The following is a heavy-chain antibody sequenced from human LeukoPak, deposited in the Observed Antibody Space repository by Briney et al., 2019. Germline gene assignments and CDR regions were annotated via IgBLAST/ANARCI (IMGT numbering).Heavy chain of an antibody. CDR3: ARDRGPDWWGSFDF. V-gene: IGHV1-2*02. J-gene: IGHJ4*02. CDR1: GYTFTGHY. CDR2: INPNSGGT. Sequence: ASVKVSCKASGYTFTGHYMHWVRQAPGQGLEWMGWINPNSGGTNYEQKFQGRVTMTRDTSSSTVYMELSRLRSDDTAVYYCARDRGPDWWGSFDFWGQGTLVTASS. D-gene: IGHD3-16*01.